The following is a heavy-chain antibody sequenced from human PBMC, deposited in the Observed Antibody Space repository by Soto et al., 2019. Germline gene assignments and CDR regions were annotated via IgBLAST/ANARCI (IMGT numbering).Heavy chain of an antibody. CDR3: ARDDYYI. CDR1: GYTFTSYA. J-gene: IGHJ3*02. V-gene: IGHV1-3*05. D-gene: IGHD3-16*01. CDR2: INAGNGNR. Sequence: QVQLVQSGAEEKKPGASVKVSCKASGYTFTSYAMHWVRQAPGKRLEWMGWINAGNGNRKYSQKLQGRVTITRDTSASTAYMELSSLRSEDTAVYYCARDDYYIWGQGTMVTVSS.